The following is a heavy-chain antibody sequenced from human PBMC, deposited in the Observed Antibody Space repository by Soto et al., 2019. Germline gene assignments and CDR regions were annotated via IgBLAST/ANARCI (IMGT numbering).Heavy chain of an antibody. CDR1: GFSFSRHG. D-gene: IGHD4-17*01. CDR2: ILSDGSAE. V-gene: IGHV3-33*01. J-gene: IGHJ4*02. CDR3: ARDDDYSDNGLDD. Sequence: QVQLVESGGGVVQPGRSLKLSCEATGFSFSRHGMHWVRQAPGKGLEWLAVILSDGSAEEYAGSVQGRFTISRDNSKNVLYLEMNNLRAEDTSVYYCARDDDYSDNGLDDWGRGGLVTVSS.